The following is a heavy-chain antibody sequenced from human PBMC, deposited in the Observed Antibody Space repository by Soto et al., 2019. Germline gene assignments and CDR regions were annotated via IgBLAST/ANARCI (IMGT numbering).Heavy chain of an antibody. D-gene: IGHD3-22*01. V-gene: IGHV4-59*01. Sequence: ETLSLTCTVSGGSISSYYWSWIRQPPGKGLEWIGYIYYSGSTNYNPSLKSRVTISVDTSKNQFSLKLSSVTAADTAVYYCARDRYYYDSSGYYYNWFDPWGQGTLVTVSS. CDR1: GGSISSYY. CDR2: IYYSGST. CDR3: ARDRYYYDSSGYYYNWFDP. J-gene: IGHJ5*02.